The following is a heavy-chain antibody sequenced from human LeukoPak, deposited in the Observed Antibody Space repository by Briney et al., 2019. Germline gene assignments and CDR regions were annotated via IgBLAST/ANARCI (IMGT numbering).Heavy chain of an antibody. D-gene: IGHD6-6*01. CDR2: IYYSGST. CDR3: ARGGHSSSSSFSY. Sequence: SETLSLTCTVSGYSISSGYYWGWIRQPPGKGLERIGSIYYSGSTYYKPSLKSRVTISVDTSKNQFSLKLSSVTAADTAVYYCARGGHSSSSSFSYWGQGILVTVSS. J-gene: IGHJ4*02. V-gene: IGHV4-38-2*02. CDR1: GYSISSGYY.